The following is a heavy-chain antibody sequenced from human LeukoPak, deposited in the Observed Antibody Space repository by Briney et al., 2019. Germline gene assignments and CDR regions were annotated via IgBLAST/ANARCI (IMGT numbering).Heavy chain of an antibody. V-gene: IGHV3-30-3*01. J-gene: IGHJ4*02. CDR1: GFTFSSYA. Sequence: GGSLRLSCAASGFTFSSYAMPWVRQAPGKGLEWVAVISYDGSNKYYADSVKGRFTISRDNSKNTLYLQMNSLRAEDTAVYYCARKVAAATRTYYFDYWGQGTLVTVSS. CDR2: ISYDGSNK. CDR3: ARKVAAATRTYYFDY. D-gene: IGHD2-2*01.